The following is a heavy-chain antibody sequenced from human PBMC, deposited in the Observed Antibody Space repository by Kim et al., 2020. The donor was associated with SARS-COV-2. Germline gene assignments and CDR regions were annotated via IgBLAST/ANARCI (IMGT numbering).Heavy chain of an antibody. Sequence: GGSLRLSCAASGFTFSSYGMHWVRQAPGKGLEWVAVIWYDGSNKYYADSVKGRFTISRDNSKNTLYLQMNSLRAEDTAVYYCARDQRQRYFDWLPVNYGIDVCGEGTTCTVSS. D-gene: IGHD3-9*01. CDR1: GFTFSSYG. V-gene: IGHV3-33*01. J-gene: IGHJ6*04. CDR2: IWYDGSNK. CDR3: ARDQRQRYFDWLPVNYGIDV.